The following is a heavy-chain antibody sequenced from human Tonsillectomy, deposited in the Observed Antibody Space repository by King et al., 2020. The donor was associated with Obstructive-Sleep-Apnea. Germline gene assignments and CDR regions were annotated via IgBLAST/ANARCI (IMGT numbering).Heavy chain of an antibody. CDR3: ARGGRGTGIDY. J-gene: IGHJ4*02. Sequence: VQLVESGGGLVQPGGSLRLSCAASGFTFSSYSLNCVRQAPGRGLEWVSHISHSSTTTYYADSVEGRFTVSRDNADNSLYLQMNSLRGEDTAVYYCARGGRGTGIDYWGQGTLVTVSS. CDR1: GFTFSSYS. CDR2: ISHSSTTT. V-gene: IGHV3-48*01.